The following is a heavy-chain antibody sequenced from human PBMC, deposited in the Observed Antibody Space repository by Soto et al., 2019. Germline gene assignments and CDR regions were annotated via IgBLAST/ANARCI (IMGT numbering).Heavy chain of an antibody. J-gene: IGHJ4*02. CDR3: ARGGYTYGGFDL. Sequence: PSETLSLTCTVSGGSVSKYYWSWIRQPPGKGLEWIGNIYYSGSTNYKPSLKSRVTISVETSENRFSLKLTSVTAADTAVYYCARGGYTYGGFDLWGQGTLVTVSS. V-gene: IGHV4-59*02. CDR1: GGSVSKYY. D-gene: IGHD4-17*01. CDR2: IYYSGST.